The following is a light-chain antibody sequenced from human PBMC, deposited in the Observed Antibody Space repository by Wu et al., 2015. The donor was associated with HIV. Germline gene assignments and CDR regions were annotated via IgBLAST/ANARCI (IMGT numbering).Light chain of an antibody. CDR2: DAS. CDR1: QSVSSF. CDR3: QQRKSWPRT. J-gene: IGKJ1*01. V-gene: IGKV3-11*01. Sequence: EIVLTQSPATLPLSPGERATLSCRASQSVSSFLAWYQQKPGQAPRLLIYDASNRATGVPARFSGSGSGTDFTLTISSLEPEDFAVYYCQQRKSWPRTFGQGTKVEIK.